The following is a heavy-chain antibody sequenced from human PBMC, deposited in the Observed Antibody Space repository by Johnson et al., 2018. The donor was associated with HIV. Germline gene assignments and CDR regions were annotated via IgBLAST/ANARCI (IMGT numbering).Heavy chain of an antibody. J-gene: IGHJ3*02. D-gene: IGHD6-13*01. CDR3: ARDLAYNSRWTGAFDI. V-gene: IGHV3-30*04. Sequence: MHWVRQAPGKGLEWVAVIGYDGSDKYYADSVKGRVTISRDNPKNTVYLHMNNLRAEDTAVYYCARDLAYNSRWTGAFDIWGQGTMVTVSS. CDR2: IGYDGSDK.